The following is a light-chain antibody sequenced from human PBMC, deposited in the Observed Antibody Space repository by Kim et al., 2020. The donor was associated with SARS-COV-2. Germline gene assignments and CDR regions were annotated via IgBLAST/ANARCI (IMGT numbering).Light chain of an antibody. CDR2: QDS. CDR3: QAWDSSTVV. V-gene: IGLV3-1*01. Sequence: TGQTARITSSGDKLGDKYAYWYQQKPGQSPVLVIYQDSKRPSGIPERFSGSNSGNTATLTISGTQAMDEADYYCQAWDSSTVVFGGGTQLTVL. CDR1: KLGDKY. J-gene: IGLJ2*01.